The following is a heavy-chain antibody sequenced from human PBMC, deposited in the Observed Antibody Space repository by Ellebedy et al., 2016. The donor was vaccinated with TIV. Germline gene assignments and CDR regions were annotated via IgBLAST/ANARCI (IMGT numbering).Heavy chain of an antibody. D-gene: IGHD5-12*01. CDR3: ASHRGFNSGWTFVY. Sequence: MPGGSLRLSCTVSGVSMSSGDYYWGWIRQPPGKGLEWIGSVHYSGNTYYNPSLQSRITISVDTSKNQFSLSLTSVAASATALYYCASHRGFNSGWTFVYWGLGTLVTVSS. V-gene: IGHV4-39*07. J-gene: IGHJ4*02. CDR1: GVSMSSGDYY. CDR2: VHYSGNT.